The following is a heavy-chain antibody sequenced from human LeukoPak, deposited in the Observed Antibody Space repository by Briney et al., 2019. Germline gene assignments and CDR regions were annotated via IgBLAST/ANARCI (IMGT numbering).Heavy chain of an antibody. CDR2: ISSSSSYI. Sequence: GGSLRLSCAASGFTFSSYSMNWVRQAPGKGLEWVSSISSSSSYIYYADSVKGRFTISRDNAKNSLYLQMNSLRAEDTAVYYCARGGPGDPHAFDIWGQGTMVTVSS. CDR1: GFTFSSYS. J-gene: IGHJ3*02. D-gene: IGHD4-17*01. V-gene: IGHV3-21*01. CDR3: ARGGPGDPHAFDI.